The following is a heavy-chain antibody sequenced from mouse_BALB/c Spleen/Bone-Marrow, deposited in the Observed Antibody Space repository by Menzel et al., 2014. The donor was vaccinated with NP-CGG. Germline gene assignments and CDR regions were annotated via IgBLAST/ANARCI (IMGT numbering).Heavy chain of an antibody. CDR2: IDPANGNT. CDR3: ARSRDYGSSYYAMDY. D-gene: IGHD1-1*01. V-gene: IGHV14-3*02. Sequence: EVNLVESGAELVKPGASVKLSCTASGFNIKDTYVHWVKQRPEQGLEWIGRIDPANGNTKYDPKFQGKATITADTSSNTAYLQLSSLTSEDTAVYYCARSRDYGSSYYAMDYWGQGTSVTVSS. J-gene: IGHJ4*01. CDR1: GFNIKDTY.